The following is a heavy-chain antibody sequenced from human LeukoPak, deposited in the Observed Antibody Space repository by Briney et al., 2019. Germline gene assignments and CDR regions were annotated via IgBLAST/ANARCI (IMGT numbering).Heavy chain of an antibody. CDR3: ARDGCSGGSCYPWLAQKYNWFDP. J-gene: IGHJ5*02. CDR1: GFTFSSYA. CDR2: ISGSGGST. Sequence: PGGSLRLSCAASGFTFSSYAMSWVRQAPGKGLEWVSAISGSGGSTYYADSVKGRFTISRDNSKNTLYLQMNSLRAEDTAVYYCARDGCSGGSCYPWLAQKYNWFDPWGQGTLVTVSS. D-gene: IGHD2-15*01. V-gene: IGHV3-23*01.